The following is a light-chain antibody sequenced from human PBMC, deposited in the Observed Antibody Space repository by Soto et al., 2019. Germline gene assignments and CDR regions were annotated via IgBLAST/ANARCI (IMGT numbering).Light chain of an antibody. J-gene: IGKJ4*01. Sequence: IVLTQSPATLSLSPGERATLSCRASQSVSSYLAWYQQKPGQAPRLLIYDASNRATGVPARFSASGSGTDFTLTISSLEPEDFAVYYCQQRSNWPLTFGGGTKVEIK. CDR3: QQRSNWPLT. V-gene: IGKV3-11*01. CDR2: DAS. CDR1: QSVSSY.